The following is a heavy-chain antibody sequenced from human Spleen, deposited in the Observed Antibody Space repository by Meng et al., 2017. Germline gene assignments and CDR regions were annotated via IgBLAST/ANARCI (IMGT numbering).Heavy chain of an antibody. V-gene: IGHV4-34*01. D-gene: IGHD2-8*02. Sequence: SETLSLTCAVYGGSFSGFYWSWIRQPPGKGLEWIGEINHSGSTNYNPSLKSRVTISVDTSKNQFSLKLSSVTAADTAVYYCARGKVVQVLVVGYYYYYGLDVWGQGTTVTVSS. CDR1: GGSFSGFY. J-gene: IGHJ6*02. CDR2: INHSGST. CDR3: ARGKVVQVLVVGYYYYYGLDV.